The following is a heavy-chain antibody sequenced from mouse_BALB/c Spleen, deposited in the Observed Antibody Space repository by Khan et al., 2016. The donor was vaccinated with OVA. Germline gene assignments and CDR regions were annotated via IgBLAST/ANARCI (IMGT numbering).Heavy chain of an antibody. CDR3: ASVYGGDFDY. V-gene: IGHV3-2*02. D-gene: IGHD1-1*01. J-gene: IGHJ2*01. CDR2: ISYSGNT. CDR1: GYSIASDYA. Sequence: EVQLVESGPGLVKPSQSLSLTCTVTGYSIASDYAWNWIRQFPGNKLEWMGFISYSGNTNYNPSLKSRITITPDTSKNQFFLQLNSVTSEDTATYYCASVYGGDFDYWGQGTTLTVSS.